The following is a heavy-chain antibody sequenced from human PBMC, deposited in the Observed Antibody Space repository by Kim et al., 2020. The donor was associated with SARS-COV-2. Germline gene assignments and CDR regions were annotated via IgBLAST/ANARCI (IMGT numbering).Heavy chain of an antibody. D-gene: IGHD2-21*02. J-gene: IGHJ4*02. Sequence: YSPSFEGQVTYSDGQSISTAYLQWSSLKASDTAIYYCARPATASDYFDYWGQGTLVTVSS. V-gene: IGHV5-51*01. CDR3: ARPATASDYFDY.